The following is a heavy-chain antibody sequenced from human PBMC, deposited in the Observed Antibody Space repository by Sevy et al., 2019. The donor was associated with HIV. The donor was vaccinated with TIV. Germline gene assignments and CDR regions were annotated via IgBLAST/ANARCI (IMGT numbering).Heavy chain of an antibody. J-gene: IGHJ3*02. V-gene: IGHV4-34*01. CDR2: INHSGST. CDR1: VGSFSGYY. Sequence: SDTLSLTCAVYVGSFSGYYWSWIRQPPGKGLEWIGEINHSGSTNYNPSLKSRVTISVDTSKNQFSLKLSSVTAADTAVYYCARGSGYCSSTSCHRGGVRAFDIWGQGTMVTVSS. CDR3: ARGSGYCSSTSCHRGGVRAFDI. D-gene: IGHD2-2*01.